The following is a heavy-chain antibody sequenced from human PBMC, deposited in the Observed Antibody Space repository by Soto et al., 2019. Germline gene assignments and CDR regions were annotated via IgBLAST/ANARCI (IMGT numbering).Heavy chain of an antibody. CDR2: IYYSGST. CDR3: ASERFLADYYYYGMDV. Sequence: SETLSLTCAVSGGSVISGSYCCICLRQPPWKGLEWIGYIYYSGSTNYNPSLKSRITISVDTSKNQFSLKLSSVTAADTAVYYCASERFLADYYYYGMDVWGQGTTVTVPS. V-gene: IGHV4-61*01. J-gene: IGHJ6*02. D-gene: IGHD3-3*01. CDR1: GGSVISGSYC.